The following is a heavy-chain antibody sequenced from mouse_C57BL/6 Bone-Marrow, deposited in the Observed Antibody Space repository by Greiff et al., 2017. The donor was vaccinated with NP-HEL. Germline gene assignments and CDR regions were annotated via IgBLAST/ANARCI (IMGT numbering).Heavy chain of an antibody. CDR2: IYPRSGNT. CDR3: ARDYDYGWCDY. V-gene: IGHV1-81*01. D-gene: IGHD2-4*01. CDR1: GYTFTSYG. Sequence: VQLQQSGAELARPGASVKLSCKASGYTFTSYGISWVKQRTGQGLEWIGEIYPRSGNTYYNEKFKGKATLTSDKSSSTAYMELRSLTSEDSAVYFCARDYDYGWCDYWGQGTLVTVSA. J-gene: IGHJ3*01.